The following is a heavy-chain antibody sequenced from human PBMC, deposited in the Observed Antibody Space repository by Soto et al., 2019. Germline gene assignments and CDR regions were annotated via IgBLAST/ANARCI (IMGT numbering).Heavy chain of an antibody. CDR2: ITAGGDGT. CDR3: APHVCLSGGSCQYDAFAI. V-gene: IGHV3-23*01. J-gene: IGHJ3*02. Sequence: EVQVLESGGGLVQPGGSLRLSCEASGITFSNYMMTWIRQAPGKGLEWVSTITAGGDGTYYADSVKSRFTMSRETSKNKLFLQMNSLRVEATAVYYWAPHVCLSGGSCQYDAFAIRGKGTMVTVSS. D-gene: IGHD2-15*01. CDR1: GITFSNYM.